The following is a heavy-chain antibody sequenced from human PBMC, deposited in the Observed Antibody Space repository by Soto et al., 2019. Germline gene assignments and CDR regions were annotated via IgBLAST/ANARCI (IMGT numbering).Heavy chain of an antibody. J-gene: IGHJ6*02. V-gene: IGHV3-15*07. CDR3: TTDFFDWAHYYYYYGMDV. D-gene: IGHD3-9*01. Sequence: PGGSLRLSCAASGFTFSNAWMNWVRQAPGEGLEWVGRIKSKTDGGTTDYAAPVKGRFTISRDDSKNTLYLQMNSLKTEDTAVYYCTTDFFDWAHYYYYYGMDVWGQGTTVTVSS. CDR2: IKSKTDGGTT. CDR1: GFTFSNAW.